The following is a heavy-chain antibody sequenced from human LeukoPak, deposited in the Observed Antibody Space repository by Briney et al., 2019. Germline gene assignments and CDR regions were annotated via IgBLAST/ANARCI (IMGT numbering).Heavy chain of an antibody. CDR3: ARHRYSSAWSVVDY. V-gene: IGHV4-59*08. J-gene: IGHJ4*02. Sequence: PSETLSLNCTVSGGSISTYYWSWIRQPPGKGLEWNGNNYYSGSTNYNPSLKSRVTISVDTSKNQFSLKLTAVTAADTAVYYCARHRYSSAWSVVDYWGQGTLVTVSS. D-gene: IGHD6-19*01. CDR1: GGSISTYY. CDR2: NYYSGST.